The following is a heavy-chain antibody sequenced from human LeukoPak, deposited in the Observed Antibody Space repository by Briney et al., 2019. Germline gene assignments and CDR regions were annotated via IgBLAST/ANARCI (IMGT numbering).Heavy chain of an antibody. J-gene: IGHJ3*02. CDR1: GYTFTGYY. D-gene: IGHD3-22*01. V-gene: IGHV1-2*02. Sequence: ASVKVSCKASGYTFTGYYMHWVRQAPGQGLEWMGWINPNSGGTNYAQKFQGRVTMTRDTSISTAYMELSRLRSDDTAVYYCAKDFDYYESSGYYSGFDIWGQGTMVTVSS. CDR2: INPNSGGT. CDR3: AKDFDYYESSGYYSGFDI.